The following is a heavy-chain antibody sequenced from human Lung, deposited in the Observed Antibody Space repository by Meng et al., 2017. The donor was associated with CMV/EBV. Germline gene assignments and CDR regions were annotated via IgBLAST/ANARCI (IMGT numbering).Heavy chain of an antibody. J-gene: IGHJ5*02. CDR2: IYYSGST. CDR1: GGSISSGGYY. CDR3: AGTLPTVNGGDPNWFDP. V-gene: IGHV4-31*03. Sequence: SETLSLTCTVSGGSISSGGYYWRWIRQHPGKGLEWIGYIYYSGSTYYNPSLKSRVTISVDTSTNQFSLQLSSVTAADTAVDYCAGTLPTVNGGDPNWFDPWGQGTXVTVSS. D-gene: IGHD4-11*01.